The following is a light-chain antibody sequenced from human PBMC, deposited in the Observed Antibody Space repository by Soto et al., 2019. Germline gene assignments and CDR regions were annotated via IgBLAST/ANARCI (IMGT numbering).Light chain of an antibody. CDR2: DAS. Sequence: EIVLTQSPDTLSLSPGERATLSCRASQSVSSNYLAWYQQKPGQAPRLLIYDASRRATGIPDRFSGSGSGTEFTLTISRLEPEDIAVYYCQHYGSSPRTFGQGTKLEIK. J-gene: IGKJ2*02. V-gene: IGKV3-20*01. CDR1: QSVSSNY. CDR3: QHYGSSPRT.